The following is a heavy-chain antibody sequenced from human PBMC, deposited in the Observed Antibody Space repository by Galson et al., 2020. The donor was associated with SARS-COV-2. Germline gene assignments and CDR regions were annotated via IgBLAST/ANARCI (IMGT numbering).Heavy chain of an antibody. V-gene: IGHV4-39*01. CDR1: GGSISSSIYF. J-gene: IGHJ4*02. Sequence: SETLSLTCTVSGGSISSSIYFWGWIRQPPGNALQWIGTTYDSGSTYYDPSLKSRLTISVDTSKNQFSLKLSSVTAADTAVYYCARHGRGELLFPFDYWGQGILVTVSS. D-gene: IGHD1-26*01. CDR3: ARHGRGELLFPFDY. CDR2: TYDSGST.